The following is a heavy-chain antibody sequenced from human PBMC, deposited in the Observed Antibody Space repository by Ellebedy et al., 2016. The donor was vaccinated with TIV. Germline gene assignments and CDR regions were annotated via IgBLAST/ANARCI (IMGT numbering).Heavy chain of an antibody. CDR1: GFTFSNYA. CDR2: ISRNGGGT. V-gene: IGHV3-23*01. J-gene: IGHJ4*02. D-gene: IGHD1-26*01. Sequence: PGGSLRLSCAASGFTFSNYAMNWVRQAPGKGLEWVSGISRNGGGTYYAGSVEGRFTISRDNSNNTLWLQMSGLRAEDTARYFCAKDLGIERQWGFDYWGQGTLVTVSS. CDR3: AKDLGIERQWGFDY.